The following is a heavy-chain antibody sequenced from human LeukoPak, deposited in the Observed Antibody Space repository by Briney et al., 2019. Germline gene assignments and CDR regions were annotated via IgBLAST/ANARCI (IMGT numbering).Heavy chain of an antibody. J-gene: IGHJ5*02. CDR1: GYTFTRYY. CDR2: ISPSGDST. V-gene: IGHV1-46*01. CDR3: ARGRDYYAITGYHNWFDA. D-gene: IGHD3-22*01. Sequence: GASVKVSCKASGYTFTRYYMHWVRQAPGQGLEWMGIISPSGDSTSYAQKFQGRVTMTRDTSSRTVYLDLSGLRSEDTAVYYYARGRDYYAITGYHNWFDAWGQGTLVTVSS.